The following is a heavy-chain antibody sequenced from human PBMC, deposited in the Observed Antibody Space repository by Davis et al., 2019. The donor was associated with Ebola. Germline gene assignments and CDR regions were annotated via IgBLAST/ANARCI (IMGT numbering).Heavy chain of an antibody. CDR1: GGSISSYY. CDR3: ARGISGGLPVFAY. Sequence: PSETLSLTCTVSGGSISSYYWTWIRQPPGKGLEWIGEINHSGNTNYNPSLKSRVTISVDTSKNQLSLKLISVTAADTAVYYCARGISGGLPVFAYWGRGTLVTVSS. D-gene: IGHD6-19*01. CDR2: INHSGNT. V-gene: IGHV4-34*01. J-gene: IGHJ4*02.